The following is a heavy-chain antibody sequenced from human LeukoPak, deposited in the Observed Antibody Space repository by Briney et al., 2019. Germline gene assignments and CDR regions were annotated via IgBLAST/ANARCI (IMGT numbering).Heavy chain of an antibody. CDR2: IYTSGST. V-gene: IGHV4-61*09. CDR1: GGSISSGAYY. J-gene: IGHJ4*02. D-gene: IGHD6-19*01. Sequence: SETLFLTCSVSGGSISSGAYYWSWIRQPAGKGLEWIGHIYTSGSTNYNPSLKSRVTILVDTSMNQFSLKLSSVTAADTAVYYCARDRYSSGWYPLFDYWGQGALITVSS. CDR3: ARDRYSSGWYPLFDY.